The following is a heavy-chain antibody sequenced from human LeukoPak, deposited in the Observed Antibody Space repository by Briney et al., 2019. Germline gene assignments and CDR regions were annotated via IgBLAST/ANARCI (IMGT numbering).Heavy chain of an antibody. Sequence: MPGGSLRLSCAASGFTFSSYSMNWVRQAPGKGLEWVSSISTSSSYIYYADSVKGRFTISRDNAKNSLYLQMNSLRAEDTAVYYCAREEYDILTGSLYYMDVWGKGTRVTVSS. J-gene: IGHJ6*03. D-gene: IGHD3-9*01. CDR1: GFTFSSYS. V-gene: IGHV3-21*01. CDR3: AREEYDILTGSLYYMDV. CDR2: ISTSSSYI.